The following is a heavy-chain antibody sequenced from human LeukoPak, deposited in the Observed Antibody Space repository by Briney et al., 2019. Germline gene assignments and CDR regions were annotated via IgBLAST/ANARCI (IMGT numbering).Heavy chain of an antibody. CDR1: GGSFSDYY. J-gene: IGHJ2*01. CDR2: INHSGST. Sequence: SETLSLTCAVYGGSFSDYYWSWIRQPPGKGLEWIGDINHSGSTYYNPSLKSRVTIFVDTSKNQFSLKLSSVTAADTAVYYCARAVGYDFLAGYYRGWYFDLWGRGTLVTVSS. V-gene: IGHV4-34*09. CDR3: ARAVGYDFLAGYYRGWYFDL. D-gene: IGHD3-9*01.